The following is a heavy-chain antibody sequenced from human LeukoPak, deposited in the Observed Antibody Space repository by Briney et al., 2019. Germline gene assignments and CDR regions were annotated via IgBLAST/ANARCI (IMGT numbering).Heavy chain of an antibody. J-gene: IGHJ5*02. CDR3: VRSVAATPCNWFDP. Sequence: ASVKVSCKASGYTFTDYYMHWVRQAPGQGLEWMGWINPNSGGTKYAQKFQGRVIMTRDITSAYMELSRLTSDDTAVYYCVRSVAATPCNWFDPRGQGTLVTVSS. V-gene: IGHV1-2*02. CDR1: GYTFTDYY. D-gene: IGHD2-15*01. CDR2: INPNSGGT.